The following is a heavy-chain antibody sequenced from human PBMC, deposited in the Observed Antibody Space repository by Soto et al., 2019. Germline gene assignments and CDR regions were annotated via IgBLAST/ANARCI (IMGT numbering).Heavy chain of an antibody. J-gene: IGHJ3*02. CDR2: VIPIFGTA. Sequence: QVPLVQSVAEVKKPGSSVKVSCKASGGPFISYAISWVRQAPGQGLEWMGWVIPIFGTANYAQKFQVRVTITADESTSTAFIELSSLRSEDPAVYYCARDQTSPWDAFDIWGQGTMVTVSS. CDR3: ARDQTSPWDAFDI. V-gene: IGHV1-69*01. CDR1: GGPFISYA.